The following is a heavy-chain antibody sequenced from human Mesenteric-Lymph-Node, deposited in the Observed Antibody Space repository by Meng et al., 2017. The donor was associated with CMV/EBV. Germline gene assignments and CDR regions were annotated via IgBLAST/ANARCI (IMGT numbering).Heavy chain of an antibody. CDR2: INPSGGST. J-gene: IGHJ4*02. CDR3: ARHSYGSTHLWLTRWFDY. V-gene: IGHV1-46*01. Sequence: ASVKVSCKASGYTFTSYYMHWVRQAPGQGLEWMGIINPSGGSTSYAQKFQGRVTMTRDTSTSTVYMELSSLRSDDTAVYYCARHSYGSTHLWLTRWFDYWGQGTLVTVSS. D-gene: IGHD5-18*01. CDR1: GYTFTSYY.